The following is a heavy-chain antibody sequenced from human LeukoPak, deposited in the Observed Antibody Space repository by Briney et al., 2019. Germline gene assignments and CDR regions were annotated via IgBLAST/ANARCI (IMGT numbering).Heavy chain of an antibody. CDR1: GFTFNDYV. D-gene: IGHD3-22*01. J-gene: IGHJ4*02. CDR2: ISWNSGTI. V-gene: IGHV3-9*03. CDR3: AKDYYYDSSGYTYFDY. Sequence: GGSLRLSCVASGFTFNDYVMHWVRQAPGKGLERVSGISWNSGTIGYADSVRGRFTISRDNAKNSLYLQMNSLRAEDMAFYYCAKDYYYDSSGYTYFDYWGQGALVTVSS.